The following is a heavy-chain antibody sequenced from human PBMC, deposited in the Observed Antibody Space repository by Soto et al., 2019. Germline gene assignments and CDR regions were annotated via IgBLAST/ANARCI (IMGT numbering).Heavy chain of an antibody. CDR3: AKEPITIFGVVISRAPDY. J-gene: IGHJ4*02. CDR1: GFTFSSYA. CDR2: ISGSGGST. D-gene: IGHD3-3*01. V-gene: IGHV3-23*01. Sequence: PGVSLRLSCAASGFTFSSYAMSWVRQAPGKGLEWVSAISGSGGSTYYADSVKGRFTISRDNSKNTLYLQMNSLRAEDTAVYYCAKEPITIFGVVISRAPDYWGQGTLVTVSS.